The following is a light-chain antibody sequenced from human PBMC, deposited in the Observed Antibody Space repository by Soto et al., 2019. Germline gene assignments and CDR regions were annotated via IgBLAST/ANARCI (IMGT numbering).Light chain of an antibody. CDR3: SSYTSINTRHVV. CDR2: EVN. Sequence: QSALTQPASVSGSPGQSITISCTGTSSDIGDYDSVSWYQQHPDKAPKLIIYEVNNRPSGVSDRFSGSKSGNTASLTISGLKAEDEAHYYCSSYTSINTRHVVFGGVTKLTVL. CDR1: SSDIGDYDS. V-gene: IGLV2-14*01. J-gene: IGLJ2*01.